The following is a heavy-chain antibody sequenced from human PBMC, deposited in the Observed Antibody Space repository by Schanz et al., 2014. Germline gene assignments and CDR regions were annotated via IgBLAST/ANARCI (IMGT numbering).Heavy chain of an antibody. CDR1: GFTFSTYA. D-gene: IGHD5-18*01. CDR3: ASERGYSYGYGAFDI. J-gene: IGHJ3*02. Sequence: EVQLVESGGGLVQPGGSLRLSCATSGFTFSTYAMSWVRQAPGKGLEWVSGISGSGVITYYEDSVKGRFTISRDNSKNTLYLQMNSLRAEDTALYYCASERGYSYGYGAFDIWGQGTMVTVSS. CDR2: ISGSGVIT. V-gene: IGHV3-23*04.